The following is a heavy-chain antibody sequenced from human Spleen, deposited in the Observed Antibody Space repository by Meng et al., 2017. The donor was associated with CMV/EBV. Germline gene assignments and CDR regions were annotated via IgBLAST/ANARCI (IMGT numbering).Heavy chain of an antibody. J-gene: IGHJ4*02. V-gene: IGHV4-30-4*08. Sequence: SETLSLTCTVSGGSIGSGDYYWSWIRQPPGKGLEWIGYVYYSGHTYYKPSLKSRVTISVDTSKNQFSLELSSVTAADTAVYYCARGQCTHRVCYEGGLGFFDFWGQGALVTVSS. CDR2: VYYSGHT. D-gene: IGHD2-8*01. CDR1: GGSIGSGDYY. CDR3: ARGQCTHRVCYEGGLGFFDF.